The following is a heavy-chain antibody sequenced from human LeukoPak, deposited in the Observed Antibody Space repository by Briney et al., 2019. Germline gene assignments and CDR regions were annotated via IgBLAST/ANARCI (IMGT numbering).Heavy chain of an antibody. Sequence: GASVKVSCKASGYTFTSNGTSWGRQAPGQGLGWMGWISAYNGNTNDAQKLQGRVTMTTHTSTSTAYMELRSLRSDDAAVYYCARERTYMGGATEFDYWGQGTLVTVSS. J-gene: IGHJ4*02. CDR1: GYTFTSNG. V-gene: IGHV1-18*01. CDR2: ISAYNGNT. D-gene: IGHD1-26*01. CDR3: ARERTYMGGATEFDY.